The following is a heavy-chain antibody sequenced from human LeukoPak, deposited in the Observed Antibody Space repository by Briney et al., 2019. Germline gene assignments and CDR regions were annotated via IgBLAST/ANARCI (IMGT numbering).Heavy chain of an antibody. J-gene: IGHJ4*02. CDR3: ARDLGWYFNY. CDR2: ISSSSSYI. V-gene: IGHV3-21*01. Sequence: GGSLRLSCAASGFTFSTYSMNWVRQAPGKGLEWVSSISSSSSYIYYADSVKGRFTISRDNAKNSLYLQMNSLRAEDTAVYYCARDLGWYFNYWAREPWSPSPQ. CDR1: GFTFSTYS. D-gene: IGHD3-10*01.